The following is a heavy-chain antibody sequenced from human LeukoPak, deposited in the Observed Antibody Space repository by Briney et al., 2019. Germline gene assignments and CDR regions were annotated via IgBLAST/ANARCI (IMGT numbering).Heavy chain of an antibody. J-gene: IGHJ3*02. V-gene: IGHV3-21*01. Sequence: GGSLRLSCAASGFTFSSYSMNWVRQAPGKGLEWVSSISSSSSYIYYADSVKGRFTISRDNAKNSLYLQMNSLRAEDTAVYYCAREQYSRGAFDIWGQGTMVTVPS. CDR1: GFTFSSYS. CDR3: AREQYSRGAFDI. CDR2: ISSSSSYI. D-gene: IGHD6-6*01.